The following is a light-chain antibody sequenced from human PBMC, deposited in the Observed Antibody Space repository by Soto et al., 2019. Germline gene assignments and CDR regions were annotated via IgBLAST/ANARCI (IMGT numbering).Light chain of an antibody. V-gene: IGLV2-14*01. CDR3: SSYTSSRAYV. Sequence: QSAQTQPASVSGAPGQSITISSTGTSSDVGGYNYVSWYQQQSGKAPKLMIHEVSNRPSGVSNRFSGSKSGNTASLTISGLQAEDEADYYCSSYTSSRAYVFGIGTKVTVL. J-gene: IGLJ1*01. CDR1: SSDVGGYNY. CDR2: EVS.